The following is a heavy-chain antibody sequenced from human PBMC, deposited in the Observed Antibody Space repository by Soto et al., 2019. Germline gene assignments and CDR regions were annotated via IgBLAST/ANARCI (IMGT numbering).Heavy chain of an antibody. Sequence: AASVKVSCKASGYTFTSYYMHWVRQAPGQGLEWMGIINPSGGSTSYAQKFQGRVTMTRDTSTSTVYMELSSLRSEDTAVYYCARGSIAARPSYYYYGMDVWGQGTTVTAP. CDR3: ARGSIAARPSYYYYGMDV. D-gene: IGHD6-6*01. CDR2: INPSGGST. V-gene: IGHV1-46*01. J-gene: IGHJ6*02. CDR1: GYTFTSYY.